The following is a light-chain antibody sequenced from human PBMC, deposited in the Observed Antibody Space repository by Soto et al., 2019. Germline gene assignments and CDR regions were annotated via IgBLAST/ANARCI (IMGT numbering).Light chain of an antibody. Sequence: VLTQSPGTLSLSPGERATLSCRASQTISSSFLAWYQQKPGQAPRLLIYRASRRAPGIPDRFSGSGSWTDFTLTISRLEPEDFAVYYCHQFGSSPLDTFGPGTKVDIK. J-gene: IGKJ3*01. V-gene: IGKV3-20*01. CDR1: QTISSSF. CDR3: HQFGSSPLDT. CDR2: RAS.